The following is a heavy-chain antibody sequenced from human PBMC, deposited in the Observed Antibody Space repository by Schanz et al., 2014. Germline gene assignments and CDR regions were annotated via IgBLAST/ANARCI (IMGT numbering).Heavy chain of an antibody. CDR2: ISGSGGST. D-gene: IGHD3-10*01. J-gene: IGHJ3*02. Sequence: EVQLVESGGGLVQPGGSLRLSCAASGFTFSDYSMNWVRQAPGKGLEWVSAISGSGGSTYYADSVKGRFTISRDNSKNTLYLQMNSLRAEDTAVYYCAKGRFGELSAFDIWGQGTMVTVSS. V-gene: IGHV3-23*04. CDR3: AKGRFGELSAFDI. CDR1: GFTFSDYS.